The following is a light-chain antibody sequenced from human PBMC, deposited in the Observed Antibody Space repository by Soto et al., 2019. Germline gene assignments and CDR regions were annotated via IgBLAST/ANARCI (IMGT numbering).Light chain of an antibody. CDR3: QLNYSTPLT. CDR2: AAA. CDR1: QSLSSY. Sequence: DIQMTQSPCSLSSSVGDRVTITCRASQSLSSYLHWYQQKPEKPPKLLIYAAASRESGVPSRFSGSGSGTDFTLTISRLQPEYFAMYYCQLNYSTPLTFGGGTKVEIK. V-gene: IGKV1-39*01. J-gene: IGKJ4*01.